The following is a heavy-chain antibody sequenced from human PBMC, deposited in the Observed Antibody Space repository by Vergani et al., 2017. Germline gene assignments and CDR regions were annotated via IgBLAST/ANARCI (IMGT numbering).Heavy chain of an antibody. CDR3: ASEGIAASGIDY. Sequence: QVQLQESGPGLVKPSETLSLTCTVSGGSISSYYWSWIRQPPGKGLEWIGYIYYSGSTNYNPSLKSRVTISVDTSKDQFSLKLSSVTAADTAVYYCASEGIAASGIDYWGQGTLVTVSS. D-gene: IGHD6-13*01. J-gene: IGHJ4*02. CDR1: GGSISSYY. CDR2: IYYSGST. V-gene: IGHV4-59*01.